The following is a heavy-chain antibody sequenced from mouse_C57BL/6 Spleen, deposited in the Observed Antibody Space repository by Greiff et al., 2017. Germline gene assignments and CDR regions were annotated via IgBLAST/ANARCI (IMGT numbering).Heavy chain of an antibody. D-gene: IGHD1-1*01. V-gene: IGHV1-69*01. J-gene: IGHJ2*01. CDR1: GYTFTSYW. CDR2: IDPSDSYT. Sequence: QVQLQQPGAELVMPGASVKLSCKASGYTFTSYWMHWVKQRPGQGLEWIGEIDPSDSYTNSNQKFKGKSTLTVDKSSSTAYMQLSSLTSEDSAVDYCARVYGSRGGYYFDYWGQGTTLTVSS. CDR3: ARVYGSRGGYYFDY.